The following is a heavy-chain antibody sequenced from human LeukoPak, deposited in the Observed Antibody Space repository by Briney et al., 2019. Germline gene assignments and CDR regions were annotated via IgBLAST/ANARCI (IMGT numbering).Heavy chain of an antibody. V-gene: IGHV3-15*01. CDR1: GFTFTNAW. J-gene: IGHJ4*02. Sequence: GGSLRLSCVASGFTFTNAWMNWVRQAPGKGLEWVGRIKSKTDGGTTDYVAPVKGRFTISRDDSKHTLYPQLNSLKTEDTAVYYCTTGNWGSFSFWGQGTLVTVSS. CDR3: TTGNWGSFSF. D-gene: IGHD7-27*01. CDR2: IKSKTDGGTT.